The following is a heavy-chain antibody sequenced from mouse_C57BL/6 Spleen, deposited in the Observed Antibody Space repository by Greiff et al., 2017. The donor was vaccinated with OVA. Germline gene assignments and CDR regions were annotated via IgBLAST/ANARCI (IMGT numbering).Heavy chain of an antibody. V-gene: IGHV1-69*01. D-gene: IGHD2-4*01. J-gene: IGHJ1*03. CDR3: ASSYEYDDFDV. CDR1: GYTFTSYW. CDR2: IDPSDSYT. Sequence: VQLQQPGAELVMPGASVKLSCKASGYTFTSYWMHWVKQRPGQGLEWIGDIDPSDSYTNYNQKFKGKSTLTVDKSSSTAYMQLSSLTSEDSAVYYCASSYEYDDFDVWGTGTTVTVSS.